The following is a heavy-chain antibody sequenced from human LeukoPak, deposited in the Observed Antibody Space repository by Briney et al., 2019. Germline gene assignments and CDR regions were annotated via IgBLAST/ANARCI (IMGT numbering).Heavy chain of an antibody. CDR2: IYYSGST. CDR3: ARGGYSSSWSLGMDV. V-gene: IGHV4-59*08. Sequence: SGTLSLTCTVSGGSISSYYWTWIRQPPGKELEWIGYIYYSGSTNYNPSLKSRVTISVDTSRNQFSLMLTSVTAADTAVYYCARGGYSSSWSLGMDVWGQGTTVTVSS. D-gene: IGHD6-13*01. CDR1: GGSISSYY. J-gene: IGHJ6*02.